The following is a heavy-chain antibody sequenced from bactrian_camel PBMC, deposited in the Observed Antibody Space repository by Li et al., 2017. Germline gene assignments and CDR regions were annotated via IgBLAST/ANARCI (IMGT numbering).Heavy chain of an antibody. V-gene: IGHV3S40*01. Sequence: VQLVESGGGSVQAGGSLRLSCEASGYFETSDCMGWFRQVPGKEREGVAAFVSRDGKTYYADNVKGRFTISQDKVKNTVYLQMNTLKPEDTGMYYCATHPRSHVCPPVGTVGVTDTFAYWGQGTQVTVS. D-gene: IGHD2*01. CDR2: FVSRDGKT. J-gene: IGHJ4*01. CDR1: GYFETSDC. CDR3: ATHPRSHVCPPVGTVGVTDTFAY.